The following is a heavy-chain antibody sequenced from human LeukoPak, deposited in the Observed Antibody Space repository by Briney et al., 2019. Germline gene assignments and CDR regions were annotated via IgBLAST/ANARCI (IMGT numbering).Heavy chain of an antibody. Sequence: SETLSLTCTVSGGSISSHYWSWIRQPPAKGLEWIGHIYYIGSTNYNPSLKSRVTISVDTSKNQFSLKLRSVTDADTAVYYCARQAGETYSTGWYEGYFDLWGRGAPVTVSS. CDR2: IYYIGST. D-gene: IGHD6-19*01. CDR3: ARQAGETYSTGWYEGYFDL. V-gene: IGHV4-59*08. CDR1: GGSISSHY. J-gene: IGHJ2*01.